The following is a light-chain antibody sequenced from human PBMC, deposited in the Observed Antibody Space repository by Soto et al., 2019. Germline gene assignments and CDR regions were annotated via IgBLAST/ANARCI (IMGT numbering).Light chain of an antibody. CDR3: SSYTGTDNLLYV. CDR2: EVD. J-gene: IGLJ1*01. V-gene: IGLV2-8*01. CDR1: SSDVRAYNY. Sequence: QSALTQPPSASGSPGQSVTISCTGTSSDVRAYNYVSWYQQHPGKAPKLLIYEVDHRPSGVPDRFSGSKSANTASLTVSGLQPEDEADYYCSSYTGTDNLLYVFGTGTKVTVL.